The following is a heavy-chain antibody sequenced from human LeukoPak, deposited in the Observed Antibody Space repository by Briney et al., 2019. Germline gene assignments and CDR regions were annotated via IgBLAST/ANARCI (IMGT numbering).Heavy chain of an antibody. CDR3: ARVRSSSWSNYYYYGMDV. CDR2: IYYSGST. V-gene: IGHV4-59*01. D-gene: IGHD6-13*01. Sequence: SETLSLTCTVSGGSISSYYWSWIRQPPGKGLERIGYIYYSGSTNYNPSLKSRVTISVDTSKNQFFLKLSSVTAADTAVYYCARVRSSSWSNYYYYGMDVWGQGTTVTVSS. J-gene: IGHJ6*02. CDR1: GGSISSYY.